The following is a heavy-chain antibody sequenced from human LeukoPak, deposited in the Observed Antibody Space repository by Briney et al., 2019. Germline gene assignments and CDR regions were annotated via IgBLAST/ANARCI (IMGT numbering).Heavy chain of an antibody. CDR3: AKVRRMVRGGIDY. V-gene: IGHV3-9*01. D-gene: IGHD3-10*01. J-gene: IGHJ4*02. CDR1: GFTFDDYA. Sequence: PGRSLRLSCAASGFTFDDYAMHWVRQAPGKDLEWVSGISWNSGSIGYADSVKGRFTISRDNAKNSLYLQMNSLRAEDTALYYCAKVRRMVRGGIDYWGQGTLVTVSS. CDR2: ISWNSGSI.